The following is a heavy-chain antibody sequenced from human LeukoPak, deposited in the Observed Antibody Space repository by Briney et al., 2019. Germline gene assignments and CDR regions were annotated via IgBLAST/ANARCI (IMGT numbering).Heavy chain of an antibody. J-gene: IGHJ4*02. D-gene: IGHD3-22*01. CDR3: ASPSLALNYYDSSGFRYDY. CDR2: INHSGST. Sequence: PSETLSLTCTVSGGSISSYYWSWIRQPPGKGLEWIGEINHSGSTNYNPSLKSLATISVDTSKNQFSLKLSSVTAADTAVYYCASPSLALNYYDSSGFRYDYWGQGTLVTVSS. V-gene: IGHV4-34*01. CDR1: GGSISSYY.